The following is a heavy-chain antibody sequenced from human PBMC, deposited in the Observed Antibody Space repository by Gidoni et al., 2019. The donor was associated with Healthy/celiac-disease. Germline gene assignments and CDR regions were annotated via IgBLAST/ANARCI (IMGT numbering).Heavy chain of an antibody. D-gene: IGHD6-13*01. V-gene: IGHV2-5*02. CDR3: AHRRREQQLVFDAFDI. Sequence: QLTLKDSVPPLVKPTQTLPLTYTSSGFSLRPRGVGVGWIRQPPGKALEWLALIYWDDDKRYSPSLKSRLTITKDTSKNQVVLTMTNMDPVETATYYCAHRRREQQLVFDAFDIWGQGTMVTVSS. CDR1: GFSLRPRGVG. J-gene: IGHJ3*02. CDR2: IYWDDDK.